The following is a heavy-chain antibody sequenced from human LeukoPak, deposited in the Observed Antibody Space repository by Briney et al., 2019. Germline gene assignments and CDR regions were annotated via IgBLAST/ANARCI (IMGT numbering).Heavy chain of an antibody. CDR3: AKDWAHSGSYFDY. Sequence: GGSLRLFCAASGFTFSSYAMSWVRQAPGKGLEWVSAISGSGGSTYYADSVKGRFTISRDNSKNTLYLQMNSLRAEDTAVYYCAKDWAHSGSYFDYWGQGTLVTVSS. CDR2: ISGSGGST. D-gene: IGHD1-26*01. V-gene: IGHV3-23*01. J-gene: IGHJ4*02. CDR1: GFTFSSYA.